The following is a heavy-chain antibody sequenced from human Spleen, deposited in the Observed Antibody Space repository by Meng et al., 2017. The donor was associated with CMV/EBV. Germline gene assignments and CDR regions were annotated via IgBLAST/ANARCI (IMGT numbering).Heavy chain of an antibody. D-gene: IGHD2-8*01. J-gene: IGHJ4*02. CDR2: FRSKTDGGTT. Sequence: GGSLRLSCAASGFTFSNVWMNWVRQAPGKGLEWVGHFRSKTDGGTTDYAAPVKGRFTILRDDSKNMLYLEMNSLKTEDTAVYFCHTARYCTSGGCYHFDYWGQGTLVTVSS. CDR1: GFTFSNVW. V-gene: IGHV3-15*01. CDR3: HTARYCTSGGCYHFDY.